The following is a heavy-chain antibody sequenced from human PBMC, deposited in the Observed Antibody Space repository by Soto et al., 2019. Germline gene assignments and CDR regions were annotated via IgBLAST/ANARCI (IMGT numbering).Heavy chain of an antibody. CDR1: GDSVSSNSAA. J-gene: IGHJ3*02. V-gene: IGHV6-1*01. Sequence: SQTLSLTCAISGDSVSSNSAAWNWIRQSPSRGLEWLGRTYYRSKWYYDYAVSVKSRITINXDTSKSQFALQLNSVTPEDTAVYYWARYLPGVDSTSQIVVRGLDIWGQGTMVTV. CDR3: ARYLPGVDSTSQIVVRGLDI. CDR2: TYYRSKWYY. D-gene: IGHD2-2*01.